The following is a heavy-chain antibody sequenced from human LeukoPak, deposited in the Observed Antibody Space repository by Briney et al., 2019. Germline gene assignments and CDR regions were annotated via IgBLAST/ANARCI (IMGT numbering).Heavy chain of an antibody. Sequence: PSETLSLTCTVSGGSISSGSYYWNWIRQPAGKGLEWIGRIYTSGSTNYNPSLKSRVTMSVDTSKNQFSLKLSSVTAADTAVYYCARVGSSGWYYFDYWGQGTLVTVSS. D-gene: IGHD6-19*01. CDR1: GGSISSGSYY. CDR3: ARVGSSGWYYFDY. CDR2: IYTSGST. J-gene: IGHJ4*02. V-gene: IGHV4-61*02.